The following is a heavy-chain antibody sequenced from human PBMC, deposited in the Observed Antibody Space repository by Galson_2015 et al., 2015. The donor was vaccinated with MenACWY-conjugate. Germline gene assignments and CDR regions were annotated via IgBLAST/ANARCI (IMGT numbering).Heavy chain of an antibody. Sequence: SLRLSCAASGFTVSSSYVSWARQAPGKGLEWVSVINRRGTTDYADSVKGRFTISRDNAKNTVYLQMNSLRPQDTALYYCVRGIREDSSGHYYDLYYFADWGQGTLVTVSS. CDR1: GFTVSSSY. CDR3: VRGIREDSSGHYYDLYYFAD. J-gene: IGHJ4*02. CDR2: INRRGTT. V-gene: IGHV3-53*05. D-gene: IGHD3-22*01.